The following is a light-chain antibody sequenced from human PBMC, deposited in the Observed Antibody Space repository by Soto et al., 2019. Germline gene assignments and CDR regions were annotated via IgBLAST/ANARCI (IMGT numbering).Light chain of an antibody. CDR2: RNN. CDR1: SSNIGSNC. J-gene: IGLJ2*01. Sequence: QPVLTQPPSASGTPGQRVTISCSGSSSNIGSNCVYWYQQLPGTAPKLLIYRNNQRPSGVPDRFSGSKSGTSASLAISGLRSEDEADYYCAAWDDSLSGLHVVFGGGTKLTVL. V-gene: IGLV1-47*01. CDR3: AAWDDSLSGLHVV.